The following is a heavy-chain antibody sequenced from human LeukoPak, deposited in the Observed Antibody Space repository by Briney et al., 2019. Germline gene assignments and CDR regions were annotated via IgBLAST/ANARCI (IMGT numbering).Heavy chain of an antibody. CDR3: ARDPPTDYGDSFDY. D-gene: IGHD4-17*01. CDR1: GFTVSSNY. V-gene: IGHV3-53*01. Sequence: GGSLRLSCAASGFTVSSNYMSWVRQAPGKGLEWVSVIYSGGNTYYADSVKGRFSISRDNSKNTLYLQMNGLRAEDTAEYYCARDPPTDYGDSFDYWGQGTLVTVSS. J-gene: IGHJ4*02. CDR2: IYSGGNT.